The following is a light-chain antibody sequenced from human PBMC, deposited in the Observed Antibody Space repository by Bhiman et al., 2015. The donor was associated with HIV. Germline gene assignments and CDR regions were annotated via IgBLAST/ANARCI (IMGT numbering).Light chain of an antibody. J-gene: IGLJ1*01. V-gene: IGLV2-14*01. CDR1: SSDVGGYNY. CDR3: SSYTSSLSYV. Sequence: QSALTQPASVSGSPGQSITISCTGTSSDVGGYNYVSWYQQHPGKAPKLMIYDVSKRPSGVSNRFSGSKSGNTASLTISGLQAEDEADYYCSSYTSSLSYVFGIGTNVTVL. CDR2: DVS.